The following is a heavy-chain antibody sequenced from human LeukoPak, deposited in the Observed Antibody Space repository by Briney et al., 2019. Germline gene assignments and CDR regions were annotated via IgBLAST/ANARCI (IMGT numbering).Heavy chain of an antibody. V-gene: IGHV4-4*02. J-gene: IGHJ5*02. D-gene: IGHD2-15*01. Sequence: SETLSLTCAVSGGSISSSNWWSWVRQPPGKGLEWIGEIYHSGSTNYNPSLKSRVTISVDKSKNQFSLKLSSVTAADTAVYYCAREPPQVLDCGGSCYRPFPHWFDPWGQGTLVTVSS. CDR2: IYHSGST. CDR1: GGSISSSNW. CDR3: AREPPQVLDCGGSCYRPFPHWFDP.